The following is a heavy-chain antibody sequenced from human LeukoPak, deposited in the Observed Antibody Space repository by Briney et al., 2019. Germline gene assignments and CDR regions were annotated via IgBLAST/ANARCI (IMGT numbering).Heavy chain of an antibody. CDR3: ATQRGSYLWGTDFDY. CDR2: INPHSGDT. D-gene: IGHD3-16*01. Sequence: ASVKVSCKDCGYTFPGYYMHWVRQAPAQGAEGMGWINPHSGDTQYAQKVQGRVTMTRDTSISTAYMELSRLRSDDTAVYYCATQRGSYLWGTDFDYWGQGTLVTVSS. V-gene: IGHV1-2*02. J-gene: IGHJ4*02. CDR1: GYTFPGYY.